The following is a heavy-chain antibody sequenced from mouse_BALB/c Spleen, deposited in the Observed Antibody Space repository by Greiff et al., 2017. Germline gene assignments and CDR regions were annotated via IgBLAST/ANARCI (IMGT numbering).Heavy chain of an antibody. V-gene: IGHV3-2*02. D-gene: IGHD1-1*01. Sequence: EVMLVESGPGLVKPSQSLSLTCTVTGYSITSDYAWNWIRQFPGNKLEWMGYISYSGSTSYNPSLKSRISITRDTSKNQFFLQLNSVTTEDTATYYCARSLNYYGSSPWYFDVWGAGTTVTVSS. CDR3: ARSLNYYGSSPWYFDV. J-gene: IGHJ1*01. CDR2: ISYSGST. CDR1: GYSITSDYA.